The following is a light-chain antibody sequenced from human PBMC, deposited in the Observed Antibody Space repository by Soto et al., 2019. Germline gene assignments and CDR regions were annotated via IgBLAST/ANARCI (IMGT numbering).Light chain of an antibody. CDR3: QQYGSSAPIT. J-gene: IGKJ5*01. CDR2: GAS. Sequence: DIVMTQSPDSLAVSLGERATINCKSSQSVYYRSNKKNYLGWYQQKPGQAPRLLIYGASIRATGIPDRFSGSGSETDFTLTISRLEPEDFALYYCQQYGSSAPITFGQGTRLEIK. CDR1: QSVYYRSNKKNY. V-gene: IGKV4-1*01.